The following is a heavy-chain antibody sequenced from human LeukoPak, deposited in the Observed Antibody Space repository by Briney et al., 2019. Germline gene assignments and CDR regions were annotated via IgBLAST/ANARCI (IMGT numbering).Heavy chain of an antibody. CDR2: IYYSGST. V-gene: IGHV4-59*01. CDR1: GGSISSYY. D-gene: IGHD3-10*01. J-gene: IGHJ3*02. CDR3: ARDTTYGVRAFDT. Sequence: SETLSLTCTVSGGSISSYYWSWIRQPPGKGLEWIGYIYYSGSTNYNPSLKSRVTISVDTSKNQFSLKLSSVTAADTAVYYCARDTTYGVRAFDTWGQGTMVTVSS.